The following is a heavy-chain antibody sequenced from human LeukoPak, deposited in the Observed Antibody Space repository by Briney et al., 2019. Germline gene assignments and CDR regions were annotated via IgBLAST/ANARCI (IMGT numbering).Heavy chain of an antibody. Sequence: GASVKVSCKVSGYTPTELSMHWVRQAPGKGLEWMGGFDPEDGETIYAQKFQGRVTMTEDTSTDTAYMELSSLRSEDTAVYYCATGEPYGGYGVAPVYWGQGTLVTVSS. CDR2: FDPEDGET. D-gene: IGHD1-26*01. CDR3: ATGEPYGGYGVAPVY. J-gene: IGHJ4*02. V-gene: IGHV1-24*01. CDR1: GYTPTELS.